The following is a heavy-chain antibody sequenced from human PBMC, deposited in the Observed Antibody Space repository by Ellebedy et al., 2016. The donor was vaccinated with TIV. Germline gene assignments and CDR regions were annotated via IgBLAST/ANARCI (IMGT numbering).Heavy chain of an antibody. Sequence: GESLKISCAASGFTFGNYAMTWVRQAPGKGLEWVSSLTGSGGGTYYADSVKGRFTISRDNSKNTLYLQVNSLRAEDTAVYYCARDAKRGGIDFWGQGTLVTVSS. V-gene: IGHV3-23*01. D-gene: IGHD3-10*01. J-gene: IGHJ4*02. CDR1: GFTFGNYA. CDR3: ARDAKRGGIDF. CDR2: LTGSGGGT.